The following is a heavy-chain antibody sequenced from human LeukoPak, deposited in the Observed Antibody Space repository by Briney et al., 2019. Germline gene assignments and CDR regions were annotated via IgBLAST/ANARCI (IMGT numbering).Heavy chain of an antibody. J-gene: IGHJ3*02. CDR2: IYYSGST. D-gene: IGHD1-26*01. Sequence: SETLSLTCTVSGGSISSYYWSWIRQPPGEGLEWIGYIYYSGSTNYNPSLKSRVTISVDTSKNQFSLKLSSVTAADTAVYYCASGNSGSYFPDAFDIWGQGTMVTVSS. V-gene: IGHV4-59*08. CDR1: GGSISSYY. CDR3: ASGNSGSYFPDAFDI.